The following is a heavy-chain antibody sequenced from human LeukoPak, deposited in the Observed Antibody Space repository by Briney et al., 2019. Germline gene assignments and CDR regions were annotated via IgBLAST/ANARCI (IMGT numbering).Heavy chain of an antibody. CDR2: IYRSGSA. CDR1: GDSISSGTYY. Sequence: SQTLSLTCTVSGDSISSGTYYWGWIRHFPGKGLEWIGYIYRSGSAYSNPSLKSRVAMSVDTSKNQLSLNLTSVTAADTAVYFCARDLGTAYYYYFDVWGKGTAVTV. D-gene: IGHD3-16*01. J-gene: IGHJ6*03. CDR3: ARDLGTAYYYYFDV. V-gene: IGHV4-31*03.